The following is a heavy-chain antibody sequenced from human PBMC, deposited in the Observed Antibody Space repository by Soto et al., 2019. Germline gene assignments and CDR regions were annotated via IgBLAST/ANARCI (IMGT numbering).Heavy chain of an antibody. CDR2: IYPTGST. CDR3: ATGRSEVVPGAEAWFGP. D-gene: IGHD2-2*01. CDR1: GDSFSNYY. J-gene: IGHJ5*02. V-gene: IGHV4-4*07. Sequence: TLSLTCTVSGDSFSNYYCNWVRKSAGKGLEWIGRIYPTGSTTYNPSLKSRLTMSVDTSKNQFSLRLTSMTAADTAVYYCATGRSEVVPGAEAWFGPWGQGTLVTVSS.